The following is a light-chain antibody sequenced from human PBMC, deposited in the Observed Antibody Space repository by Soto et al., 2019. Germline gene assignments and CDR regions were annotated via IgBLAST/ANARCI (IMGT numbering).Light chain of an antibody. CDR2: GAS. Sequence: EIVMTRSPATLSVSPGERATLSCRASQSVSSNLARYQQKPGQAPRLLIYGASTRATGIPARFSGSGSGTEFTLTISSLQSEDFAVYYCQQYNNWPQTFGQGTKVVIK. V-gene: IGKV3-15*01. J-gene: IGKJ1*01. CDR1: QSVSSN. CDR3: QQYNNWPQT.